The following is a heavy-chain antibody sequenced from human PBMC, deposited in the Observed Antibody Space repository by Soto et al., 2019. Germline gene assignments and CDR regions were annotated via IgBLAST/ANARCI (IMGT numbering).Heavy chain of an antibody. V-gene: IGHV1-18*01. Sequence: QVQLVQSAAAVKKPGASVKVSCTASGYTFTNYGITWVRQAPGQGLEWMGWINTYNGNTNFVQKFQGRVTMTTDTATTTAYRELRSLRSDDTAVYYCARDLDFWGQGTLVTVSS. J-gene: IGHJ4*02. CDR2: INTYNGNT. CDR1: GYTFTNYG. CDR3: ARDLDF.